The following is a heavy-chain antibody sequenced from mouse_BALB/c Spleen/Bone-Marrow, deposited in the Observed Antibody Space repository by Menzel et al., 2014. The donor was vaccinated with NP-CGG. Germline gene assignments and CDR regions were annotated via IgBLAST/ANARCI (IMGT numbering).Heavy chain of an antibody. CDR3: ARKYGDY. Sequence: QVQLQQSGAELMRPGSSVKISCKASGYPFSSYWMNWVEQRPGQGLEWIGQIYPGDGETNYNGKFKGNATLTADKSSSTAYMQLISLTSEDSAVYFCARKYGDYWGQGTTLTVSS. CDR2: IYPGDGET. J-gene: IGHJ2*01. CDR1: GYPFSSYW. D-gene: IGHD2-10*02. V-gene: IGHV1-80*01.